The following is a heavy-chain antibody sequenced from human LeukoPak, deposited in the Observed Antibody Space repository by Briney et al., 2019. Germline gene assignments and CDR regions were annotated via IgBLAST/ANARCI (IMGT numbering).Heavy chain of an antibody. D-gene: IGHD4-17*01. CDR3: ARMSSYGDFPDY. V-gene: IGHV3-66*01. CDR2: IYGGSSA. Sequence: GGSLRLSCVASGFTVSSNYMGWVRQAPGKGLEWVSIIYGGSSASYADSVKGRFSISRDNSKNTVYLQMNSLRGDDTAVHYSARMSSYGDFPDYWGQGTLVTVSS. J-gene: IGHJ4*02. CDR1: GFTVSSNY.